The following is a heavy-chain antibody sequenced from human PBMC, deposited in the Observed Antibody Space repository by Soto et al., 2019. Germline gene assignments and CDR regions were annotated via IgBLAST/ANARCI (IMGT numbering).Heavy chain of an antibody. Sequence: GASVKVSCTDSGYTFTSYDINWVRQATGQGLEWMGWMNPNSGNTGYAQKFQGRVTMTRNTSISTAYMELSSLRSEDTAVYYCARSDYDYIWGSYRPGADDYWGQGTLVTVSS. J-gene: IGHJ4*02. CDR3: ARSDYDYIWGSYRPGADDY. D-gene: IGHD3-16*02. CDR1: GYTFTSYD. CDR2: MNPNSGNT. V-gene: IGHV1-8*01.